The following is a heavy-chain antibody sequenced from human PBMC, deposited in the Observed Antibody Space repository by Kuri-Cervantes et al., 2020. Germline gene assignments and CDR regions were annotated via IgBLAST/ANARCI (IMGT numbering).Heavy chain of an antibody. CDR1: GFTFSSYA. Sequence: GESLKISCAASGFTFSSYAMHWVRQAPGKGLEWVAVISYDGSNKYYADSVKGRFTISRDNSKNTLYLQMNSLRAEDTAVYYCAGDRFWEYYYYYTDVWGKGTTVTVSS. J-gene: IGHJ6*03. V-gene: IGHV3-30*07. D-gene: IGHD3-3*01. CDR3: AGDRFWEYYYYYTDV. CDR2: ISYDGSNK.